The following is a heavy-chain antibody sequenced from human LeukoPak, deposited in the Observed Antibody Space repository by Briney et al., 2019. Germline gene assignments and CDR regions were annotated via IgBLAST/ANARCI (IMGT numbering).Heavy chain of an antibody. CDR3: ARMGELNSYYGMDV. D-gene: IGHD1-26*01. CDR1: GYTFTSYD. V-gene: IGHV1-8*01. Sequence: ASVKVSCKASGYTFTSYDINWVRQATGQGLEWMGWMNPNSGNTGYAQKFQGRVTMTRNTSISTAYMELSSLRSEDTAVYYCARMGELNSYYGMDVWGQGTTVTVSS. CDR2: MNPNSGNT. J-gene: IGHJ6*02.